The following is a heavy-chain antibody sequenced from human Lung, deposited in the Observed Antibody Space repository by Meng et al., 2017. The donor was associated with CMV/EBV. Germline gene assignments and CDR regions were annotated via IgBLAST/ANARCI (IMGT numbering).Heavy chain of an antibody. CDR3: ARGYYDSSGSSNTFDI. J-gene: IGHJ3*02. CDR1: GASISTSY. V-gene: IGHV4-59*01. D-gene: IGHD3-22*01. Sequence: SETLSLXCTVSGASISTSYWSWIRQPPGKGPEWIGYIYYTGSTNYNPSLKSRVTISLDTSKNQFSLKLSSVTAADTAVYYCARGYYDSSGSSNTFDIWGHGXMVTVSS. CDR2: IYYTGST.